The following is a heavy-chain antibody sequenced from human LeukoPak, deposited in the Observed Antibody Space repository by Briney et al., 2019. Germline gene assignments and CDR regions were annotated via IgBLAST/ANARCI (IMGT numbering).Heavy chain of an antibody. Sequence: PSETLSLTCAVYGGSFSGYYWSWIRQSPGKGLQWIGEINHSGSTNYNPSLKSRVTISVDTSKNQFSLKLSSVTAADTAVYYCARGSAAIMGFDYWGQGTLVTVSS. J-gene: IGHJ4*02. CDR1: GGSFSGYY. CDR2: INHSGST. D-gene: IGHD2-2*01. CDR3: ARGSAAIMGFDY. V-gene: IGHV4-34*01.